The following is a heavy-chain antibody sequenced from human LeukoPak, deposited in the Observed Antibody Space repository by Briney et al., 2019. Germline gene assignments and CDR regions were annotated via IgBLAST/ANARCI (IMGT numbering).Heavy chain of an antibody. D-gene: IGHD5-12*01. CDR1: GGSISSGSYY. V-gene: IGHV4-61*01. Sequence: SETLSLTCTVSGGSISSGSYYWSWIRQPPGKGLEWIGYIYYSGSTNYNSSLKNRVTISVDTSKNQFSLKLTSVTAADTAVYYCARGYYYQNYYFDYWGQGTLVTVSS. J-gene: IGHJ4*02. CDR3: ARGYYYQNYYFDY. CDR2: IYYSGST.